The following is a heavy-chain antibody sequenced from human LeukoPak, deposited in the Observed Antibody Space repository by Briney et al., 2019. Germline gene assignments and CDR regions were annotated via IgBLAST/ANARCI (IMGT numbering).Heavy chain of an antibody. J-gene: IGHJ2*01. CDR2: ISSNGGGT. V-gene: IGHV3-64*01. D-gene: IGHD4-17*01. CDR1: GFTFSNHA. CDR3: ARDPGTVTTLFWYFDL. Sequence: GGSLRLSCAASGFTFSNHAMHWVRQAPGKGLEYVSAISSNGGGTFYANSVKGRFTISRDNSKNTLYLQMGSLRADDMAVYYCARDPGTVTTLFWYFDLRGRGTLVTVSS.